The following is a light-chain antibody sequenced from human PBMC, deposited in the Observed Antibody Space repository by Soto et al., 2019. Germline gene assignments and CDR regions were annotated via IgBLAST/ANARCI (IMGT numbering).Light chain of an antibody. J-gene: IGLJ2*01. CDR2: GNN. CDR3: QSYDSSLSAVV. V-gene: IGLV1-40*01. CDR1: SSNIGAGYD. Sequence: QAVVTQPPSVSGAPGQRVTISCAGSSSNIGAGYDARWYQQLPGTAPKLLISGNNDRPSGVPDRFSGSKSGTSASLAITGLQAEDEADYYCQSYDSSLSAVVFGGGTKVTVL.